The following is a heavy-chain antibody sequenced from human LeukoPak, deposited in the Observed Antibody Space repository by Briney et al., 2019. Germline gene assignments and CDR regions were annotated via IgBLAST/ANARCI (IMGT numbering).Heavy chain of an antibody. CDR1: GYTFTSYG. V-gene: IGHV1-69*13. D-gene: IGHD5-24*01. CDR2: IIPIFGTA. Sequence: SVKASCKASGYTFTSYGISWVRQAPGQGLEWMGGIIPIFGTANYAQKFQGRVTITADESTSTAYMELSSLRSEDTAVYYCARDQEGGYNTFDYWGQGTLVTVSS. CDR3: ARDQEGGYNTFDY. J-gene: IGHJ4*02.